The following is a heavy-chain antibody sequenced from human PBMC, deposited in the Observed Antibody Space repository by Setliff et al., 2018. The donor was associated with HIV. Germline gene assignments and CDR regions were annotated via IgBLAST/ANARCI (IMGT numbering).Heavy chain of an antibody. D-gene: IGHD3-3*01. J-gene: IGHJ4*02. V-gene: IGHV3-21*01. CDR1: GFTFSSYA. CDR2: ISYGGTYI. CDR3: ARVRLYNTALDY. Sequence: LRLSCAASGFTFSSYASGWVRQAPGKGLEWVSSISYGGTYIYQSDSVRGRFTLSRDTSKNTLFLQMNSLRPEDTAVYYCARVRLYNTALDYWGQGTLVTVSS.